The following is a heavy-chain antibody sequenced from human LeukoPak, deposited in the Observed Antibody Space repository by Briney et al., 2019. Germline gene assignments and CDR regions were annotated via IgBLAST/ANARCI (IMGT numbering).Heavy chain of an antibody. CDR1: GLSFSNYA. V-gene: IGHV3-23*01. Sequence: GGSLRLSCGASGLSFSNYAMSWVCQAPGEGLEWISGITIGFTTYYADSWKGRFTISRDNSKNTFKLQMSSQRAEDTAIYYCAKDYYESRVADVFFEYWGQGTLVTVSS. CDR3: AKDYYESRVADVFFEY. J-gene: IGHJ4*02. D-gene: IGHD1-26*01. CDR2: ITIGFTT.